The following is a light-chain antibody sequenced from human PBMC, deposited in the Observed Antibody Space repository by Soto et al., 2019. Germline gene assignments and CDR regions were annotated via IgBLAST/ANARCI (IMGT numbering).Light chain of an antibody. V-gene: IGKV3-15*01. CDR2: GAS. CDR1: KSVSNY. CDR3: QQYNNWPRT. Sequence: EVVLTQSPGTLSLSPGERATLACRASKSVSNYLAWYQQKSGQAPRLLIYGASTRATGIPARFSGSGSGTEFTLTISSLQSEDFAVYYCQQYNNWPRTFGQGTKVDIK. J-gene: IGKJ1*01.